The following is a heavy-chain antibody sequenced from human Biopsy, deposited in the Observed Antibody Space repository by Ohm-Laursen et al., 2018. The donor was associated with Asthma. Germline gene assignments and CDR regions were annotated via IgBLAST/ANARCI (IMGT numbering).Heavy chain of an antibody. J-gene: IGHJ6*02. CDR3: ARCQVGYSSGWSLLLKKIYYSGMDV. CDR1: GGTFSNFA. D-gene: IGHD6-19*01. CDR2: IMTVFGTT. V-gene: IGHV1-69*01. Sequence: SSVKVSCKAHGGTFSNFAISWVRQAPGQGLEWLGGIMTVFGTTNYAQKFQGRVTITADESTSTAYKEVTSLRSEDTAIYYCARCQVGYSSGWSLLLKKIYYSGMDVWGQGTAVTVSS.